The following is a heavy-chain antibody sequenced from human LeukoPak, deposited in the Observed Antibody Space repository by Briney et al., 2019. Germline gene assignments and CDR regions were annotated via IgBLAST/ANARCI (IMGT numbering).Heavy chain of an antibody. J-gene: IGHJ4*02. V-gene: IGHV4-59*01. Sequence: KTSETLSLTCTVSGGSISSYYWSWIRQPPGKGLEWIGYIYYSGTTNYNPSLKGRVTISVDTSKNQFSLKLSSVTAADTAVYYCARVGYGGLLDYWGQGTLVTVSS. CDR3: ARVGYGGLLDY. D-gene: IGHD4-23*01. CDR2: IYYSGTT. CDR1: GGSISSYY.